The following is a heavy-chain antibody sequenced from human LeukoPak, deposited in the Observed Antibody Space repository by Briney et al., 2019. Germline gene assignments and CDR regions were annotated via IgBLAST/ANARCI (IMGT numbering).Heavy chain of an antibody. V-gene: IGHV1-18*01. CDR2: ISAYNGNT. Sequence: GASVKVSCKASGYTFTSYGISWVRQAPGQGLEWMGWISAYNGNTNYAQKLQGRVTMTTDTSTSTAYMELSSLRFDDTAVYYCARDPNYHDSSGSIGCNYWGQGTLVTVSS. J-gene: IGHJ4*02. CDR1: GYTFTSYG. CDR3: ARDPNYHDSSGSIGCNY. D-gene: IGHD3-22*01.